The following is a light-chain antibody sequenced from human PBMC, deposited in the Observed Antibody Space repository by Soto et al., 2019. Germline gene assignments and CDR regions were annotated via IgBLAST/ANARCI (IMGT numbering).Light chain of an antibody. V-gene: IGLV4-69*01. CDR1: SGHISYA. CDR3: QTWGTGIQV. J-gene: IGLJ2*01. Sequence: QSVLTQSPSASASLGASVKLTCTLSSGHISYAIAWHQQQPEKVPRYLMKLNSDGSHSKGDGIPDRFSGSSSGAERYLTISSLQSEDEADYYCQTWGTGIQVFGGGTKLTVL. CDR2: LNSDGSH.